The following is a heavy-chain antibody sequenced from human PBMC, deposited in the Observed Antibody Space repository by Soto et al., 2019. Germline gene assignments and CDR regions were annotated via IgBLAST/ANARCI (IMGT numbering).Heavy chain of an antibody. CDR3: AREDGVVGSSSAFDH. V-gene: IGHV3-21*01. CDR1: GFTFSTYT. CDR2: INGRSNYV. J-gene: IGHJ4*02. D-gene: IGHD1-26*01. Sequence: EVQVVESGGGLVKPGGSLRLSCVFSGFTFSTYTMNWVRQAPGKGLEWVSSINGRSNYVYYADSVKGRFTISRDNAKNSLYLKMNRLRAEDTAIYYCAREDGVVGSSSAFDHWGLGTLVTVSS.